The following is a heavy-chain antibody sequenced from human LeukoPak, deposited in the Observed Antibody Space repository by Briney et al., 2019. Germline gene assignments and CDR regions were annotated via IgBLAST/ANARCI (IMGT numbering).Heavy chain of an antibody. D-gene: IGHD6-13*01. CDR1: GGSISSYY. V-gene: IGHV4-59*01. Sequence: SETLSLTCTVSGGSISSYYWSWIRQPPGKGLEWIGFIYYSGSTNYNPSLKSRVTISVDTSKNQFSLKLSSVTAADTAVYYCARGMYSSSWYGYYFDYWGQGTLVTVSS. CDR3: ARGMYSSSWYGYYFDY. CDR2: IYYSGST. J-gene: IGHJ4*02.